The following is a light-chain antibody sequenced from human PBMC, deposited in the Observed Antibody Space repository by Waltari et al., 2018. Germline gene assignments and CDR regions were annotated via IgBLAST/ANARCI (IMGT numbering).Light chain of an antibody. V-gene: IGLV2-11*01. J-gene: IGLJ3*02. CDR1: SGDVGIY. CDR2: DVS. CDR3: CSYSVSYTLL. Sequence: QSALTQPRSVSGSPGQSVTISCTGTSGDVGIYVSCYQQQPGKAPKLMIDDVSQRPSGCLHLFSGSHSGNTASLTIFGLQAEDDADYYCCSYSVSYTLLFCVLTNLTVL.